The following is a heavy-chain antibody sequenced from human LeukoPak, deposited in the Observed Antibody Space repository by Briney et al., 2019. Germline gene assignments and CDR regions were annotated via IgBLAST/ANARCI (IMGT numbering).Heavy chain of an antibody. Sequence: GASVKVFCKASGYTFTGYYMHWVRQAPGQGLEWMGWINPNSGGTNYAQKFQGRVTMTRDTSISTAYMELSRLRSDDTAVYYCARGFFTVGATLIDYWDQGTLVTVSS. D-gene: IGHD1-26*01. CDR1: GYTFTGYY. CDR3: ARGFFTVGATLIDY. J-gene: IGHJ4*02. V-gene: IGHV1-2*02. CDR2: INPNSGGT.